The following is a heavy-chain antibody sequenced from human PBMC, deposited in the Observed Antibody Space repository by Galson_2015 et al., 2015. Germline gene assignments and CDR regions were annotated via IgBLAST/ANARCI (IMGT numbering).Heavy chain of an antibody. CDR3: AALWGSYRYETTSSFDY. V-gene: IGHV3-30-3*01. CDR1: GFTFSSYA. J-gene: IGHJ4*02. CDR2: ISYDGSNK. Sequence: SLRLCCAASGFTFSSYAMHWVRQAPGKGLEWVAVISYDGSNKYYADSVKGRFTISRDNSKNTLYLQMNSLGAEDTAVYYCAALWGSYRYETTSSFDYWGQGTLVTVSS. D-gene: IGHD3-16*02.